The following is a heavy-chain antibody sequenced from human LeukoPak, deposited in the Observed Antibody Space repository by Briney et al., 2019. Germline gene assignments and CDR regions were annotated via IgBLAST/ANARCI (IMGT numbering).Heavy chain of an antibody. V-gene: IGHV3-21*01. CDR3: ATGLVIMRFDY. CDR2: ISSSSSYI. J-gene: IGHJ4*02. CDR1: GFTFSSYS. Sequence: GGSLRLSCAASGFTFSSYSMNWVRQAPGKGLEWVSSISSSSSYIYYADSVKGLFTISRDNDKNSLSLQMNSVRAEDTAVYYCATGLVIMRFDYWGQGTLVTVSS. D-gene: IGHD3/OR15-3a*01.